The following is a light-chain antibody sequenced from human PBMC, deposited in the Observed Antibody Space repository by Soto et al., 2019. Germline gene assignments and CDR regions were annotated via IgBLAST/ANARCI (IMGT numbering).Light chain of an antibody. CDR3: QQSYSTLT. V-gene: IGKV1-39*01. CDR1: QNIDKY. Sequence: DIQITQSPSSLSASVGDRVTITCRASQNIDKYLNWYQQKPGKAPNLLIYVASSLQSGVPSRFSGSGSGTDFTLTISSLQPEDFATYYCQQSYSTLTFGGGTKVDIK. CDR2: VAS. J-gene: IGKJ4*01.